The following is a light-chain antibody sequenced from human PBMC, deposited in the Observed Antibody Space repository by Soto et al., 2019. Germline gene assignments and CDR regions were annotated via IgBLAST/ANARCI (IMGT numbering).Light chain of an antibody. V-gene: IGLV2-8*01. CDR3: AAWDDSLNASV. CDR2: EVS. J-gene: IGLJ1*01. CDR1: STDVGGYNY. Sequence: QSALTQPPSAAVSPGQSVTISCTGTSTDVGGYNYVSWYQQYPGKAPKLMIYEVSKRPSGVPDRFSGSKSGTSASLAISGLQSEDEADYYCAAWDDSLNASVFGGGTKVTVL.